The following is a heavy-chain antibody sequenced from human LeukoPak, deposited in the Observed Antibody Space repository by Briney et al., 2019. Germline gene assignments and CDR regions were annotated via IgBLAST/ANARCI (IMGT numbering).Heavy chain of an antibody. CDR3: TTLSHDIHY. Sequence: GGSLRLSCAASGFTVSSNYMRWVRQAPGKGLEWVGRMESNPAGGRVDYAAPLKGRFTISRDDSKNTLYLQVNILRTEDTAVYYCTTLSHDIHYWGQGTLVTVSS. D-gene: IGHD3-9*01. V-gene: IGHV3-15*04. CDR2: MESNPAGGRV. CDR1: GFTVSSNY. J-gene: IGHJ4*02.